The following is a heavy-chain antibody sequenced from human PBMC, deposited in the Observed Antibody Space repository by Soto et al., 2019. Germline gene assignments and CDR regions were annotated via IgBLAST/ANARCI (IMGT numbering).Heavy chain of an antibody. J-gene: IGHJ3*02. CDR2: ISGSGGTT. CDR3: AKTANGWFSAFEI. CDR1: GFTFSSYA. D-gene: IGHD6-19*01. Sequence: EVQLLESGGGLVQPGGSLRLSCAASGFTFSSYAMSWVRQAPGKGLGWVSAISGSGGTTYYADSVKGRFTFSRDNSKNTLYLQMNGLRAEDTAVYYCAKTANGWFSAFEIGGQGTIVTVSS. V-gene: IGHV3-23*01.